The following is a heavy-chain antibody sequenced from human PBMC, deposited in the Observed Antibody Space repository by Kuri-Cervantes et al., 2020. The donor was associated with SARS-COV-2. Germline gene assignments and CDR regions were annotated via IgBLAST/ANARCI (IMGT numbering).Heavy chain of an antibody. D-gene: IGHD3-3*01. J-gene: IGHJ6*03. CDR2: IKQDGSEK. CDR1: GFTFSSYW. V-gene: IGHV3-7*01. CDR3: ARDPCITIFGVVYYYYMDV. Sequence: GESLKISCAASGFTFSSYWMSWVRQAPGKGLEWVANIKQDGSEKYYVDSVKGRFTISRDNSKNTLYLQMNSLGAEDTAVYYCARDPCITIFGVVYYYYMDVWGKGTTVTVSS.